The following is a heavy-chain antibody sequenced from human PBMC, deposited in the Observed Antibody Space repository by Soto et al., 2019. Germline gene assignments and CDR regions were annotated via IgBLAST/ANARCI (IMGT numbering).Heavy chain of an antibody. V-gene: IGHV1-3*01. J-gene: IGHJ4*02. CDR2: INAYNGNT. D-gene: IGHD4-17*01. CDR3: ARGVGMTTVTTFDY. CDR1: GYTFTSYA. Sequence: VSVKVCCKASGYTFTSYAMHWVRQAPGQRLEWMGWINAYNGNTNYSQKLQGRVTMTTDTSTSTAYMELRSLRSDDTAVYYCARGVGMTTVTTFDYWGQGTLVTVSS.